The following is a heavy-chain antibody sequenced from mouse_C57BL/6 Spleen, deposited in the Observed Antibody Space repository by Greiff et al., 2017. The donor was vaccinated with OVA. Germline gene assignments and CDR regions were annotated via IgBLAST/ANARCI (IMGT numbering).Heavy chain of an antibody. J-gene: IGHJ2*01. CDR3: ARALANSYFDY. CDR1: GYTFTSYW. D-gene: IGHD1-1*01. Sequence: VQLQQPGAELVKPGASVKLSCKASGYTFTSYWMHWVKQRPGQGLEWIGMIHPNSGSTNYNEKFKIKATLTVDKSSSTAYMQLSSLTSEDSAVYYCARALANSYFDYWGQGTTLTVSS. V-gene: IGHV1-64*01. CDR2: IHPNSGST.